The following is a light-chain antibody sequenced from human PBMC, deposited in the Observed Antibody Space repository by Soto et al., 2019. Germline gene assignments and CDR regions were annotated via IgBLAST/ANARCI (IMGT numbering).Light chain of an antibody. CDR2: GAS. J-gene: IGKJ1*01. CDR3: QQYGSSPWT. CDR1: QTIRSNY. V-gene: IGKV3-20*01. Sequence: EIVLTQSPGTLSLSPGERATLSCRASQTIRSNYLAWYQQRPGQAPRLLIYGASNRATDIPDRFSGSASGTDFTLTILRLEPEDFAVYYCQQYGSSPWTFGQGTKVDIK.